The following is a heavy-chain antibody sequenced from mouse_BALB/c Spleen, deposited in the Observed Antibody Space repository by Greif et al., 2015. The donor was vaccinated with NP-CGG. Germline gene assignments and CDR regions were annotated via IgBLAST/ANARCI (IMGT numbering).Heavy chain of an antibody. J-gene: IGHJ4*01. Sequence: VQGVESGPELVKPGASVKISCKASGYTFTDYYINWVKQKPGQGLEWIGWIYPGSGNTKYNEKFKGKATLTVDTSSSTAYMQLSSLTSEDTAVYFCARRTGTEAIDYWGQGTSVTVSS. V-gene: IGHV1-84*02. CDR2: IYPGSGNT. D-gene: IGHD4-1*01. CDR1: GYTFTDYY. CDR3: ARRTGTEAIDY.